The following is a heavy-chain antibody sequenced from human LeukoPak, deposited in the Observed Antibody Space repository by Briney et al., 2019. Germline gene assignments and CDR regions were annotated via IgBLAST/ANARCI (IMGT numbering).Heavy chain of an antibody. V-gene: IGHV3-64D*06. CDR1: GFTFSSYA. CDR3: ARGDYYDSSSIGAFDI. J-gene: IGHJ3*02. Sequence: GGSLRLSCSASGFTFSSYAMHWVCQAPGKGLEYVSAISSNGGSTYYADSVKGRFTISRDNSKNTLYLQMSSLRAEDTAVYYCARGDYYDSSSIGAFDIWGQGTMVTVSS. D-gene: IGHD3-22*01. CDR2: ISSNGGST.